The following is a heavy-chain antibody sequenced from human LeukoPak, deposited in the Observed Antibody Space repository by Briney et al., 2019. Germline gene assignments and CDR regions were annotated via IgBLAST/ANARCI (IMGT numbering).Heavy chain of an antibody. D-gene: IGHD3-10*01. V-gene: IGHV4-30-4*01. Sequence: SETLSLTCTVSGGSISSGDYYWSWIRQPPGKGLEWIGYIYYSGSTYYNPSLKSRVTISVDTSKNQFPLKLSSVTAADTAVYYCASPDYYGSGSYVWGQGTLVTVSS. CDR3: ASPDYYGSGSYV. J-gene: IGHJ4*02. CDR1: GGSISSGDYY. CDR2: IYYSGST.